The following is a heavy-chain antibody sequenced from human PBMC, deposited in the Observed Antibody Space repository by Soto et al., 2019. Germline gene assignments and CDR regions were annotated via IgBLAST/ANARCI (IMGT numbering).Heavy chain of an antibody. CDR2: IKLDGSEK. J-gene: IGHJ6*02. CDR1: GFTFSDHW. CDR3: ARGHYGMDV. V-gene: IGHV3-7*03. Sequence: GGSLRLSCVASGFTFSDHWMTWVRQAPGQGLEWVANIKLDGSEKYYVDSVKGRFTISRDDAKNSLFLQMNSLRVEDTAVYHCARGHYGMDVWGQGTTVTVS.